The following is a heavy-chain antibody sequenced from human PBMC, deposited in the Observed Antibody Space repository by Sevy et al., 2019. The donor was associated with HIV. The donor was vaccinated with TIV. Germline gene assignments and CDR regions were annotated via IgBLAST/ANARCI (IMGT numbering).Heavy chain of an antibody. CDR1: GGSISSSSYY. V-gene: IGHV4-39*01. Sequence: SETLSLTCTVSGGSISSSSYYWGWIRQPPGKGLEWIGSIYYSGSTYYNPSLKSRVTISVDTSKNQFSLKLSSVTAAETAVYYCARLGIAARPESEPNFDYWGQGTLVTVSS. D-gene: IGHD6-6*01. CDR2: IYYSGST. J-gene: IGHJ4*02. CDR3: ARLGIAARPESEPNFDY.